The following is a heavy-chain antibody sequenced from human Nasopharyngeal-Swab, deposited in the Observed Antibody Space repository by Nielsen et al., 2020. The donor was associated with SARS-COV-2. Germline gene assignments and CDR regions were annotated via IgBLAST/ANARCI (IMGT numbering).Heavy chain of an antibody. CDR1: GFTVTNNY. D-gene: IGHD1-20*01. Sequence: GGSLRLSCAASGFTVTNNYMTWVRQVPGKGLEWISHIYASGDTHTADAVKGRFTISRDSSENTLYLEMNNLTPDDTATYYRAAPLTGLHYWGQGTLVTVSS. CDR2: IYASGDT. J-gene: IGHJ4*02. CDR3: AAPLTGLHY. V-gene: IGHV3-53*01.